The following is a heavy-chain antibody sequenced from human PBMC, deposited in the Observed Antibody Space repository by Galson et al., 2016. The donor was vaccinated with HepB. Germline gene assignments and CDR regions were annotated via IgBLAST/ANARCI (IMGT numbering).Heavy chain of an antibody. CDR3: AREGALGIPVAGSLDY. J-gene: IGHJ4*02. D-gene: IGHD6-19*01. CDR2: ISRTGNDI. V-gene: IGHV3-21*01. Sequence: SLRLSCAAAGFIFSSYNMHWVRQAPGKGLEWVSSISRTGNDIYYTDSMAGRLTTSRDNAMNSLSLQMNNLRVEDTAVYYCAREGALGIPVAGSLDYWGQGTLVTVSS. CDR1: GFIFSSYN.